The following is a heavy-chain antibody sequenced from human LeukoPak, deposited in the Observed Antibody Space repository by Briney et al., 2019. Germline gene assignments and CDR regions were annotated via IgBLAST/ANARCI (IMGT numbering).Heavy chain of an antibody. Sequence: SETLSLTCTVSGGSISTYYWTWIRQPPGKGLEWIGYIYYSGSTNYNPSLKSRVTISLDTSKNQFSLKLSSVTAADTAVYYCARAILSGYPDSWGRGTLVSVSS. J-gene: IGHJ4*02. V-gene: IGHV4-59*01. CDR3: ARAILSGYPDS. D-gene: IGHD3-3*01. CDR1: GGSISTYY. CDR2: IYYSGST.